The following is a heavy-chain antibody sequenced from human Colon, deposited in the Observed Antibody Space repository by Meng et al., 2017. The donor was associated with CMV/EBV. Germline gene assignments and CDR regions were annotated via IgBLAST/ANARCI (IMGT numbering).Heavy chain of an antibody. D-gene: IGHD2-15*01. J-gene: IGHJ5*02. CDR2: IDRDGSDI. Sequence: GGSLRLSCAASGVNFNNNWMHWVRQAPGGGLVWLSRIDRDGSDIIYADSVKGRFTVSRDNDRNIIYLQMNNLRDEDTAVYYCTRDTPHNAFDPWGQGALVTVSS. V-gene: IGHV3-74*01. CDR1: GVNFNNNW. CDR3: TRDTPHNAFDP.